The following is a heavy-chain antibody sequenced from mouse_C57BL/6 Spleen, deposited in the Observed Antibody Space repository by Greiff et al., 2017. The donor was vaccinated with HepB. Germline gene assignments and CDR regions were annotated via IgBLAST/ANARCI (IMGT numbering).Heavy chain of an antibody. Sequence: EVKLQESGPELVKPGASVKMSCKASGYTFTDYNMHWVKQSHGKSLEWIGYINPNNGGTSYNQKFKGKATLTVNKSSSTAYMELRSLTSEDSAVYYCARDGYWYFDVWGTGTTVTVSS. CDR2: INPNNGGT. CDR3: ARDGYWYFDV. D-gene: IGHD2-3*01. CDR1: GYTFTDYN. V-gene: IGHV1-22*01. J-gene: IGHJ1*03.